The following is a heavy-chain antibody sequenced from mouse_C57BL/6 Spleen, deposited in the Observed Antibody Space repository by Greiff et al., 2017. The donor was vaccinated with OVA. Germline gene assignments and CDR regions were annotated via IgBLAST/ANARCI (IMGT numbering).Heavy chain of an antibody. V-gene: IGHV1-55*01. CDR2: IYPGSGST. CDR3: ARGAIVTPYYAMDY. CDR1: GYTFTSYW. Sequence: QVQLKQPGAELVKPGASVKMSCKASGYTFTSYWITWVKQRPGQGLEWIGDIYPGSGSTNYNEKFKSKATLTVDTSSSTAYMQLSSLTSEDSAVYYCARGAIVTPYYAMDYWGQGTSVTVSS. J-gene: IGHJ4*01. D-gene: IGHD2-5*01.